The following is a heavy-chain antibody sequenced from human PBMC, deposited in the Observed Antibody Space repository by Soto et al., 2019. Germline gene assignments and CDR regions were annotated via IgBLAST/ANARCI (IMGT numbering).Heavy chain of an antibody. D-gene: IGHD2-15*01. CDR2: VSGNGDTS. V-gene: IGHV3-23*01. J-gene: IGHJ6*02. CDR3: AKVYGSGSRPYYYGMDV. CDR1: GFSFSTYA. Sequence: GGSLRLSCAASGFSFSTYAMTWVRQAPGKGLEWVSVVSGNGDTSYYAESVKDRFTISRDNSNNTSYLEMNSLRGDDTAVYYCAKVYGSGSRPYYYGMDVWGQGTMVTVSS.